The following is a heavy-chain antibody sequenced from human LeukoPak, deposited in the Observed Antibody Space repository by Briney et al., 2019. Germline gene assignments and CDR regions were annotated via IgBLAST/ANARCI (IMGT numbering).Heavy chain of an antibody. CDR1: GFTFSSYS. CDR2: ISSSSSYI. V-gene: IGHV3-21*01. J-gene: IGHJ4*02. Sequence: KPGGSLRLSCAASGFTFSSYSMNWVRQAPGKGLEWVSSISSSSSYIYYADSVKGRFTISRDNAKNSLYLQMNSLRAEDTAVYCCARRGVIGSCYDYWGQGTLVTVSS. D-gene: IGHD2-15*01. CDR3: ARRGVIGSCYDY.